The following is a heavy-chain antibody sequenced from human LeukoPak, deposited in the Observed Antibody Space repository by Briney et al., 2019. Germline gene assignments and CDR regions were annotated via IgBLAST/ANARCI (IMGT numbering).Heavy chain of an antibody. CDR3: ARSEDYYYGMDV. D-gene: IGHD3-3*01. CDR1: GYTFTSYG. Sequence: ASVNVSCKASGYTFTSYGISWVRQAPGQGLEWMGWISAYNGNTNYAQKLRGRVTMTTDTSTSTAYMELRSLRSDDTAVYYCARSEDYYYGMDVWGQGTTVTVSS. J-gene: IGHJ6*02. V-gene: IGHV1-18*01. CDR2: ISAYNGNT.